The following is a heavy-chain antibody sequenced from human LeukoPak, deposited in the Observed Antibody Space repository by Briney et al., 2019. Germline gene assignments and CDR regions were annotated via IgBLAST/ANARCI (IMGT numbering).Heavy chain of an antibody. J-gene: IGHJ4*02. Sequence: GGSLRLSCSASGFTFSGYAMHWVRQAPGKGLEYVSAISSNGGSTYYADSVKGRFTISRDNSKNTLYLQMNNLRAEETAVYYFFGTGGGSSVYYWGEETLVTVSS. CDR3: FGTGGGSSVYY. V-gene: IGHV3-64D*09. CDR2: ISSNGGST. CDR1: GFTFSGYA. D-gene: IGHD2-8*02.